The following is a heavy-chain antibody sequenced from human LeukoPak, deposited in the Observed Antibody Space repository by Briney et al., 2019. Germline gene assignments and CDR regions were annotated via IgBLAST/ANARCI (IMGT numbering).Heavy chain of an antibody. CDR1: GFIVSANF. V-gene: IGHV3-21*01. J-gene: IGHJ4*02. CDR3: ARGYCSGGSCYSGLGY. Sequence: PGGSLRLSCEASGFIVSANFMNWVRQAPGKGLEWVSSISSSSSYIYYADSVKGRFTISRDNAKNSLYLQMNSLRAEDTAVYYCARGYCSGGSCYSGLGYWGQGTLVTVSS. D-gene: IGHD2-15*01. CDR2: ISSSSSYI.